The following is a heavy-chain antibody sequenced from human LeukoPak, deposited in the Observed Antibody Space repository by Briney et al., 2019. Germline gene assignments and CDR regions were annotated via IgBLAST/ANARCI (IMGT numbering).Heavy chain of an antibody. CDR2: ISYPGSVT. CDR1: GFSFSTFG. D-gene: IGHD1-14*01. CDR3: AKDFPFLPTVFAS. J-gene: IGHJ4*02. Sequence: GGSLRLSCTASGFSFSTFGMHWVRQAPGKGLEWVAFISYPGSVTYYADSVKGRFTISRDNSKSTLYLQMNSLRAEDTAVYYCAKDFPFLPTVFASWAQGPLLTLPS. V-gene: IGHV3-30*18.